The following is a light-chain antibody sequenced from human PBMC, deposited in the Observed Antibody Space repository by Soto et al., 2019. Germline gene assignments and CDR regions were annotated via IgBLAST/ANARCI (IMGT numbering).Light chain of an antibody. J-gene: IGLJ3*02. CDR2: GNT. V-gene: IGLV1-40*01. CDR3: QSYDGSLSGWV. Sequence: QSVLTQPPSVSGAPGQRVTISCTGSSSNIVAIYDVHWYQQLPGTAPKLLIYGNTNRPSGVPDRFSGSKSGTSASLAITGLQAEDEADYYCQSYDGSLSGWVFGGGTKLTVL. CDR1: SSNIVAIYD.